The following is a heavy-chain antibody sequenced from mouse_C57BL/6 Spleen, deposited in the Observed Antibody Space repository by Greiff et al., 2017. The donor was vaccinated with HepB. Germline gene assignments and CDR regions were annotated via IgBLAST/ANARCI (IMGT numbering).Heavy chain of an antibody. CDR1: GYTFTSYD. J-gene: IGHJ4*01. V-gene: IGHV1-85*01. CDR2: IYPRDGST. D-gene: IGHD1-1*01. CDR3: ARRDYYGSSYPYYAMDY. Sequence: QVQLKQSGPELVKPGASVKLSCKASGYTFTSYDINWVKQRPGQGLEWIGWIYPRDGSTKYNEKFKGKATLTVDTSSSTAYMELHSLTSEDSAVYFCARRDYYGSSYPYYAMDYWGQGTSVTVSS.